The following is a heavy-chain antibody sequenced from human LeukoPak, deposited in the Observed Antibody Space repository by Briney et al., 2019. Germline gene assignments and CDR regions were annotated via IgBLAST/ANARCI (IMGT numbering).Heavy chain of an antibody. CDR1: GYTFTSYG. CDR3: ARSSIIAAAGPYYFDY. CDR2: ISAYNGNT. Sequence: GPVKVSCKASGYTFTSYGISWVRQAPGQGLEWMGWISAYNGNTNYAQKLQGRVTMTTDTSTSTAYMELRSLRSDDTAVYYCARSSIIAAAGPYYFDYWGQGTLVTVSS. V-gene: IGHV1-18*01. D-gene: IGHD6-13*01. J-gene: IGHJ4*02.